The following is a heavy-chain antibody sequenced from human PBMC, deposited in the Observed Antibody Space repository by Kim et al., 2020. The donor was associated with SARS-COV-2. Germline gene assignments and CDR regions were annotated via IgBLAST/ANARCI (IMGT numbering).Heavy chain of an antibody. V-gene: IGHV3-23*01. CDR2: ISGSGGST. CDR3: AKVVWAAHYYFDY. D-gene: IGHD3-16*01. CDR1: GLTFSGYG. J-gene: IGHJ4*02. Sequence: GGSLRLSCAASGLTFSGYGMTWVRQAPGKGLEWVSAISGSGGSTYYPDSVKGRVTISRDNSRNTLYLQLHSLRAEDTAVYYCAKVVWAAHYYFDYWGQG.